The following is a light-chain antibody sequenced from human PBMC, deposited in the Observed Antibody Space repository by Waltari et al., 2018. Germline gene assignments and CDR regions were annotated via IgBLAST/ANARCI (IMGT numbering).Light chain of an antibody. J-gene: IGLJ2*01. Sequence: SFELTPPPSLSVSPGQTARITCSGDALSKQYPHRHQQRPGLAPILVIYKDSERPSGIPERFSGSSSGTTVTLTISGVQAEDEADYYCQSADSSGSVVFGGGTKLTVL. CDR3: QSADSSGSVV. CDR1: ALSKQY. CDR2: KDS. V-gene: IGLV3-25*03.